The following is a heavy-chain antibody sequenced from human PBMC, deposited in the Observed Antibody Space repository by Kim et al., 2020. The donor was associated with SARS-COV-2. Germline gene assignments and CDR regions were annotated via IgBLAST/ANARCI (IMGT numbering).Heavy chain of an antibody. CDR3: ARGFGVVIMNWFDP. J-gene: IGHJ5*02. D-gene: IGHD3-3*01. CDR1: GGSFSGYY. CDR2: INHSGST. Sequence: SETLSLTCAVYGGSFSGYYWSWIRQPPGKGLEWIGEINHSGSTNYNPSLKSRVTISVDTSKNQFSLKLSSVTAADTAVYYCARGFGVVIMNWFDPWGQGTLVTVSS. V-gene: IGHV4-34*01.